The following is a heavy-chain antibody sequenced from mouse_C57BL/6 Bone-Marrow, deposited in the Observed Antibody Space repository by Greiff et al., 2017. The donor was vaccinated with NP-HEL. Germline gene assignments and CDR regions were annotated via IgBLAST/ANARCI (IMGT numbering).Heavy chain of an antibody. CDR3: ARKRSGPYYAMDY. J-gene: IGHJ4*01. CDR2: ISSGGSYT. V-gene: IGHV5-6*01. D-gene: IGHD3-2*02. Sequence: EVQRVESGGDLVKPGGSLKLSCAASGFTFSSYGMSWVRQTPDKRLEWVATISSGGSYTYYPDSVKGRFTISRDNAKNTLYLQMSSLKSEDTAMYYCARKRSGPYYAMDYWGQGTSVTVSS. CDR1: GFTFSSYG.